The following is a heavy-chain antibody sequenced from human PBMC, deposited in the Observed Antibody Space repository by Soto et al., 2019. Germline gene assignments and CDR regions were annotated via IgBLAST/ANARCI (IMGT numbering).Heavy chain of an antibody. V-gene: IGHV4-4*02. CDR1: GGSISSSNW. J-gene: IGHJ5*02. D-gene: IGHD3-22*01. CDR3: ARASYYYDSSSPGSYNWFDP. CDR2: IYHSGST. Sequence: SETLSLTCAVSGGSISSSNWWSWVRQPPGKGLEWIGEIYHSGSTNYNPSLKSRVTISVDKSKNQFSLKLSSVTAADTAVYYCARASYYYDSSSPGSYNWFDPWGQGTLVTVSS.